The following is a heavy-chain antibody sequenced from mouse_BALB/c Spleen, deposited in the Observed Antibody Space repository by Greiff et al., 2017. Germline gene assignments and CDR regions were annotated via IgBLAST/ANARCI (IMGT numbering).Heavy chain of an antibody. Sequence: EVHLVESGGGLVQPGGSRKLSCAASGFTFSSYGMSWVRQTPDKRLEWVATISSGGSYTYYPDSVKGRFTISRDNAKNTLYLQMSSLKSEDTAMYYCARHGNYGIPWFAYWGQGTLVTVSA. J-gene: IGHJ3*01. D-gene: IGHD2-1*01. CDR3: ARHGNYGIPWFAY. V-gene: IGHV5-6*01. CDR1: GFTFSSYG. CDR2: ISSGGSYT.